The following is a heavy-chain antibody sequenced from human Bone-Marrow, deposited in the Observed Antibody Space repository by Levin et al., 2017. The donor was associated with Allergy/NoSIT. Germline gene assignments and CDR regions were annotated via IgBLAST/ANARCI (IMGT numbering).Heavy chain of an antibody. V-gene: IGHV4-4*02. CDR2: IYHSGNT. J-gene: IGHJ5*02. CDR3: ASRDGYNPIVP. CDR1: GGSISSSNW. Sequence: SQTLSLTCVVSGGSISSSNWWTWVRQPPGKGLEWIGEIYHSGNTNNNPSLKSRVTISVDKSKNQFSLKLSSVTAADTAVYYCASRDGYNPIVPWGQGTLVTVSS. D-gene: IGHD5-24*01.